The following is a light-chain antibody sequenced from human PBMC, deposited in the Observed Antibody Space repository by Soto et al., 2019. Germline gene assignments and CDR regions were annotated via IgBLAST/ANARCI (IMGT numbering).Light chain of an antibody. CDR3: GTWDSSLTVYV. V-gene: IGLV1-51*01. Sequence: QSVLTQPPSVSAAPGKKVTISCSGSSSNLGNNHVSCYQQLLGTAPKLLIFVNNKRPSGIPDRFSASMSGTSATLGITGPQTGDEADYYCGTWDSSLTVYVFGTGTKVTVL. J-gene: IGLJ1*01. CDR2: VNN. CDR1: SSNLGNNH.